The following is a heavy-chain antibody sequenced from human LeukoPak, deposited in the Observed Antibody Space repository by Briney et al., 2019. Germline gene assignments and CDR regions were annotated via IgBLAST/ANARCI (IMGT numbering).Heavy chain of an antibody. CDR2: INQSGST. CDR1: GGSFSGYY. CDR3: ARMGGSSGWYWRDY. V-gene: IGHV4-34*01. J-gene: IGHJ4*02. D-gene: IGHD6-19*01. Sequence: SETLSLTCAVYGGSFSGYYWSWIRQPPGKGLEWIGEINQSGSTNYNPSLKSRVTISVDTSKNQFSLKLSSVTAADTAVYYCARMGGSSGWYWRDYWGQGTLVTVSS.